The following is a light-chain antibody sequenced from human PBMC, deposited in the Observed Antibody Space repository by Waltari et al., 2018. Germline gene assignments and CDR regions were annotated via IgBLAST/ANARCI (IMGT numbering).Light chain of an antibody. Sequence: SALPQPASVSGSPGQSITISCTGTRSAFSLLDYLSWYQPRPAKAPRLIIYDAVKRPSGVSNRFSGSMSGYTASLTISGLQAEDEADYYCCSYTASDTYVFGSGTTVTVL. V-gene: IGLV2-14*03. CDR2: DAV. CDR3: CSYTASDTYV. J-gene: IGLJ1*01. CDR1: RSAFSLLDY.